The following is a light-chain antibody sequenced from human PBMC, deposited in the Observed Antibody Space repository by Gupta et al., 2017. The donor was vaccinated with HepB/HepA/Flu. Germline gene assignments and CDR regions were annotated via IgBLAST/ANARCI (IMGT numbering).Light chain of an antibody. CDR1: QNVSSNY. CDR2: LAS. V-gene: IGKV3-20*01. Sequence: IVLTQSPDTLSLSPGERATLSCRASQNVSSNYLAWYQQRPGQAPRLLIYLASNRATGLPDRFSGSASAADFTLTISILAPEDFAVYYCQQDSTSPQTFGQGTKLDIK. J-gene: IGKJ1*01. CDR3: QQDSTSPQT.